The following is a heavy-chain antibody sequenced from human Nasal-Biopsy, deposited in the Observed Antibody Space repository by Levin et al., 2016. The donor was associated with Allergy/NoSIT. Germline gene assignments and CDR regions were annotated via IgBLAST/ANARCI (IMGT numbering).Heavy chain of an antibody. CDR3: AKEYYRYNYYGMDV. Sequence: GGSLRLSCAASGFTFSEFAMSWVRQAPGKGLEWVSALSGGGSLTYYADSVKGRFTISRDNSKNTLYLEMTSLRAEDTAVYYCAKEYYRYNYYGMDVWGQGTTVTVSS. CDR2: LSGGGSLT. CDR1: GFTFSEFA. D-gene: IGHD3-16*02. J-gene: IGHJ6*02. V-gene: IGHV3-23*01.